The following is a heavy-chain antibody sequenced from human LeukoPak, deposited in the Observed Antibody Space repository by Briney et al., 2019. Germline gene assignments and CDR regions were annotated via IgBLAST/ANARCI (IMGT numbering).Heavy chain of an antibody. D-gene: IGHD6-13*01. CDR2: IYYSGST. CDR3: AVGGQQLYYFDY. V-gene: IGHV4-59*12. Sequence: PSETLSLTCTVSGGSISSYYWSWIRQPPGKGLEWIGYIYYSGSTNYNPSLKSRVTISVDTSKNQFSLKLSSVTAADTAVYYCAVGGQQLYYFDYWGQGTLVTVSS. J-gene: IGHJ4*02. CDR1: GGSISSYY.